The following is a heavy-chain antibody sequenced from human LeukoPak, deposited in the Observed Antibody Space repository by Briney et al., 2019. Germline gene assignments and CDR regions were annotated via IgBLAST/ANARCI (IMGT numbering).Heavy chain of an antibody. CDR3: ARPISSGYLPFDY. D-gene: IGHD3-22*01. CDR2: IYYSGST. CDR1: GYSISSGYY. V-gene: IGHV4-38-2*01. Sequence: PSETLSLTCAVSGYSISSGYYWGWIRQPPGKGLAWIGIIYYSGSTYYNPSLKSRVTISVDTSKNQFSLKLSSVTAADTAVYYCARPISSGYLPFDYWGQGTLVTVSS. J-gene: IGHJ4*02.